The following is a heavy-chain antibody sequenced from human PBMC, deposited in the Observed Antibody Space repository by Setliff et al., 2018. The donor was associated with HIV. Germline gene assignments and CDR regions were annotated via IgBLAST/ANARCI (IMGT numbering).Heavy chain of an antibody. Sequence: LSLTCTVSGDSISSGGYYWSWIRQYPGKGLEWIGYIYYSGSSYYNPSLQSRITMSVETSMNQFSLRLTSVTAADTAIYYCAALTTGYYFDYWGQGTLVTVSS. D-gene: IGHD4-17*01. J-gene: IGHJ4*02. CDR1: GDSISSGGYY. CDR2: IYYSGSS. CDR3: AALTTGYYFDY. V-gene: IGHV4-31*03.